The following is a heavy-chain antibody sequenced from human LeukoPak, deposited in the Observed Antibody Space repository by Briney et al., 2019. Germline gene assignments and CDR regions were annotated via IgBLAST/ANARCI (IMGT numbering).Heavy chain of an antibody. CDR2: IYHSGST. CDR3: ARWRTYSSNDRMGVQH. J-gene: IGHJ1*01. Sequence: KASKTLSLTCTVSGGSISSGGYYWSWIRQPPGKGLEWIGYIYHSGSTYYNPSLKSRVTISVDRSKNQFSLKLSSVTAADTAVYYCARWRTYSSNDRMGVQHWGQGTLVTVSS. CDR1: GGSISSGGYY. D-gene: IGHD6-13*01. V-gene: IGHV4-30-2*01.